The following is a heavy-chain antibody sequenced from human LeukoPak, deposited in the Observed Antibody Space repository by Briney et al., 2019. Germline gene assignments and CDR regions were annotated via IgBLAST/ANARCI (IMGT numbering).Heavy chain of an antibody. V-gene: IGHV3-23*01. Sequence: GGSLRLSCSASGFTFSSYAMSWVRQAPGKGLEWVSTIGDSGSSTYYADSVKGRSTISRDNSKNTLYLQMNSLRTEDTAVYYCAKAVYDVLTGIDYWGQGTLVTVSS. CDR3: AKAVYDVLTGIDY. CDR1: GFTFSSYA. J-gene: IGHJ4*02. CDR2: IGDSGSST. D-gene: IGHD3-9*01.